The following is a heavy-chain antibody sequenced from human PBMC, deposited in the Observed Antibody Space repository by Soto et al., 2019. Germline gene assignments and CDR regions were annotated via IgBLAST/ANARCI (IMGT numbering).Heavy chain of an antibody. CDR3: ARVHPPYSSGWYGGG. D-gene: IGHD6-19*01. Sequence: SVKVSCKASGGTFSSYAISWVRQAPGQGLEWMGGIIPIFGTANYAQKFQGRVTITADKSTSTAYMELSSLRSEDAAVYYCARVHPPYSSGWYGGGWGQGTLVTVSS. CDR2: IIPIFGTA. CDR1: GGTFSSYA. J-gene: IGHJ4*02. V-gene: IGHV1-69*06.